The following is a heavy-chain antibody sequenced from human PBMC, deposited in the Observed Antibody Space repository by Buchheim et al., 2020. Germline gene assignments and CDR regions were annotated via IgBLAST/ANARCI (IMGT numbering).Heavy chain of an antibody. D-gene: IGHD2-2*01. Sequence: EVQLLESGGGLVQPGGSLRLSCAASGFTFSSYAMSWVRQAPGKGLEWVSAISGSGGSTYYADSVKGRFTISRDNSKNTLDLQMNSLRAEDTAVYYCANSVVVPAARTSNYYYYGMDVWGQGTT. CDR3: ANSVVVPAARTSNYYYYGMDV. CDR1: GFTFSSYA. CDR2: ISGSGGST. V-gene: IGHV3-23*01. J-gene: IGHJ6*02.